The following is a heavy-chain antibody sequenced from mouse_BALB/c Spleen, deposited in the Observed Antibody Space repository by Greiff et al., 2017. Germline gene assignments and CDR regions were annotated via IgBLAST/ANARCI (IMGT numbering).Heavy chain of an antibody. J-gene: IGHJ4*01. Sequence: VQLKESGPELVKPGASVKVSCKASGYSFTDYNMYWVKQSHGKSLEWIGYIDPYNGGTSYNQKFKGKATLTVDKSSSTAFMHLNSLTSEDSAVYYCATRGYGNYGYAMDYWGQGTSVTVSS. D-gene: IGHD2-1*01. CDR2: IDPYNGGT. V-gene: IGHV1S135*01. CDR3: ATRGYGNYGYAMDY. CDR1: GYSFTDYN.